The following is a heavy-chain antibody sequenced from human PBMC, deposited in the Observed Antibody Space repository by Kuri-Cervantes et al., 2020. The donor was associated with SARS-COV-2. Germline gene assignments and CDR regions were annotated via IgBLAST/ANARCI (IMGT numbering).Heavy chain of an antibody. V-gene: IGHV4-59*12. CDR2: IYYSGST. CDR3: ARGGAIFDY. D-gene: IGHD1-26*01. J-gene: IGHJ4*02. Sequence: GSLRLSCTVSGGSISSYYWSWIRQPPGKGLGWIGYIYYSGSTNYNPSLKSRVTISVDTSKNQFSLKLSSVTAADTAVYYCARGGAIFDYWGQGTLVTVSS. CDR1: GGSISSYY.